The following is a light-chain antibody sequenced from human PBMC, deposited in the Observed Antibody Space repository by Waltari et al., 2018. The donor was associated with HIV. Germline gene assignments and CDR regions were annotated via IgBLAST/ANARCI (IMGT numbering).Light chain of an antibody. Sequence: DMVKTQSPGPLVVYSCERPSITCTSTQSGLYSSNNQNYFAWYQHKPGQPPKLLISVASTRESGVPARFGGSGSGTDFTLTMSDVQAEDVAVYYCQQYYDCPRTFGGGTKVESK. J-gene: IGKJ4*01. V-gene: IGKV4-1*01. CDR3: QQYYDCPRT. CDR1: QSGLYSSNNQNY. CDR2: VAS.